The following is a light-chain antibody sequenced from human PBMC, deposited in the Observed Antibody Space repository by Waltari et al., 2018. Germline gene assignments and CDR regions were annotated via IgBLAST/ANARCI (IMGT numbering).Light chain of an antibody. Sequence: QSALTQPASVSGSPGQSITISCTGTSSDVGGYNYVSWYQQHPGKAPKLMIYDVLNRPSVVSNRFSGSKSGNTASLTISGLQAEDEADYYCSSYTSSSTLVFGGGTKLTVL. J-gene: IGLJ2*01. CDR1: SSDVGGYNY. CDR3: SSYTSSSTLV. CDR2: DVL. V-gene: IGLV2-14*03.